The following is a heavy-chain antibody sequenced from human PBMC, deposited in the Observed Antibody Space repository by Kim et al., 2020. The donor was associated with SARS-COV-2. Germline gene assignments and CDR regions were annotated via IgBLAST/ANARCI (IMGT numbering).Heavy chain of an antibody. CDR2: IWYDGSNK. Sequence: GGSLRLSCAASGFTFSSYGMHWVRQAPGKGLEWVAVIWYDGSNKYYADSVKGRFTISRDNSKNTLYLQMNSLRAEDTAVYYCARWFGDYYGMDVWGQGTTVTVSS. V-gene: IGHV3-33*01. D-gene: IGHD3-10*01. CDR3: ARWFGDYYGMDV. CDR1: GFTFSSYG. J-gene: IGHJ6*02.